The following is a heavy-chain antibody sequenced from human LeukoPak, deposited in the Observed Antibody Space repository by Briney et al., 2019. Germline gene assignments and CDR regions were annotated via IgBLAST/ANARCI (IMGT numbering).Heavy chain of an antibody. CDR2: IYSGGST. CDR1: GFTVSSNY. J-gene: IGHJ6*03. V-gene: IGHV3-53*01. Sequence: GGSLRLSCAASGFTVSSNYMSWVRQAPGKGLELVSVIYSGGSTYYADSVKGRFTISRDNSKNTLYLQMNSLRAEDTAVYYCASLIRYCSSTSCYHYYYYMDVWGKGTTVTVSS. CDR3: ASLIRYCSSTSCYHYYYYMDV. D-gene: IGHD2-2*01.